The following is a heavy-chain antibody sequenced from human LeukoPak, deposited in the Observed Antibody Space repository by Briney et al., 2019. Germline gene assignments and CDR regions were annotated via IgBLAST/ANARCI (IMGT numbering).Heavy chain of an antibody. CDR1: GGTFSSYA. Sequence: GSSVKVSCKASGGTFSSYAISWVRQAPGQGLEWMGGIIPIFGTANYAQKFQGRVTIATDESTSTAYMELRSLRSDDTAVYYCARVFLSSGWMGKLWDYWGQGTLVTVSS. D-gene: IGHD6-19*01. V-gene: IGHV1-69*05. J-gene: IGHJ4*02. CDR2: IIPIFGTA. CDR3: ARVFLSSGWMGKLWDY.